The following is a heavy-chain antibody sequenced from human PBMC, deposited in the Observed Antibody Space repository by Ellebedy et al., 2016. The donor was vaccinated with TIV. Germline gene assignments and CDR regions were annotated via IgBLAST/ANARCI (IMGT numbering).Heavy chain of an antibody. J-gene: IGHJ4*02. CDR1: GYTFTGYY. CDR3: ARGVHPYYDSSGYSY. CDR2: INPSGGST. D-gene: IGHD3-22*01. V-gene: IGHV1-46*01. Sequence: ASVKVSXKASGYTFTGYYMHWVRQAPGQGLEWMGIINPSGGSTSYAQKFQGRVTMTRDTSTSTVYMELSSLRSEDTAVYYCARGVHPYYDSSGYSYWGQGTLVTVSS.